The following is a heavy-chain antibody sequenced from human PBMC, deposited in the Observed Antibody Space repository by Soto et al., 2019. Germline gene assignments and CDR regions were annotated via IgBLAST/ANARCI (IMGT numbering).Heavy chain of an antibody. D-gene: IGHD7-27*01. CDR1: GYTFTGYY. CDR3: ARDLGIKGPNPQYYYYGMDV. CDR2: NNPNSGGT. V-gene: IGHV1-2*04. J-gene: IGHJ6*02. Sequence: QVQLVQSGAEVKKPGASVKVSCKASGYTFTGYYMHWVRQASGQGLEWMGWNNPNSGGTNYAQKFQGWVTMTRDTSISTAYLELSRLRSDDTAVYYCARDLGIKGPNPQYYYYGMDVWGQGTTVTVSS.